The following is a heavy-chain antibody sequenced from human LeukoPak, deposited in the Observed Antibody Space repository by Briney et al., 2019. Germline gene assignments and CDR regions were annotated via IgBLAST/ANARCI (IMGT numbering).Heavy chain of an antibody. J-gene: IGHJ4*02. CDR3: ARDLDLGYCSGGSCYSSDY. CDR2: ISSSSSYI. V-gene: IGHV3-21*01. D-gene: IGHD2-15*01. Sequence: GGSLRLSCAASGFTFSSYSMNWVRQAPGKGLEWVSSISSSSSYIYYADTVKGRFTISRDNAKKSLYLQMNSLRAEDTAVYYCARDLDLGYCSGGSCYSSDYWGQGTLVTVSS. CDR1: GFTFSSYS.